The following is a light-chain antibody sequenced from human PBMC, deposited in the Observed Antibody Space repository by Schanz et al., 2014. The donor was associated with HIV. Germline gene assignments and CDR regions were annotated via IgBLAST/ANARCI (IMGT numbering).Light chain of an antibody. Sequence: QSVLTQPPSVSGAPGQSITVPCSGNSSNFGAGYDVHWYQELPGTAPKLLIYSNNNRPSGVPDRFSGSKSGSSASLAITGLQAEDEADYYCQSFDNSLSGVVFGGGTKLTVL. CDR1: SSNFGAGYD. V-gene: IGLV1-40*01. CDR2: SNN. J-gene: IGLJ3*02. CDR3: QSFDNSLSGVV.